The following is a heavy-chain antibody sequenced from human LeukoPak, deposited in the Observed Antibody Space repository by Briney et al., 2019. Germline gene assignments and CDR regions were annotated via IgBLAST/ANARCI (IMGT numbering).Heavy chain of an antibody. CDR3: ARDLVRMGSNRYYYYYYMDV. Sequence: PSETLSLTCTVSGGSISSSSYYWGWIRQPPGKGLEWIGSIYYSGSTYYNPSLKSRVTISVDTSKNQFSLKLSSVTAADTAVYYCARDLVRMGSNRYYYYYYMDVWGKGTTVTISS. V-gene: IGHV4-39*07. CDR1: GGSISSSSYY. D-gene: IGHD2-8*01. J-gene: IGHJ6*03. CDR2: IYYSGST.